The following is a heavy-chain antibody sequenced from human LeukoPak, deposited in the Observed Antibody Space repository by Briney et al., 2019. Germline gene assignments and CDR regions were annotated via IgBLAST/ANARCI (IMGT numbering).Heavy chain of an antibody. D-gene: IGHD2-15*01. J-gene: IGHJ4*02. CDR3: ARVPSGGSFDY. Sequence: GASVKVSCKASGYSFTSYGINWVRQAPGQGLEWMGWISTYNGNTNYAQRLQGRVTMTTDTSTSTAYMELRSLTADDTAVYYCARVPSGGSFDYWGQGTLVTVSS. CDR1: GYSFTSYG. CDR2: ISTYNGNT. V-gene: IGHV1-18*01.